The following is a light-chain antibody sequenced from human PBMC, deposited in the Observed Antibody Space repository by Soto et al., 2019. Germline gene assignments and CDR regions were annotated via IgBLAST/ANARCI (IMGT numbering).Light chain of an antibody. CDR3: GSFTNSRIWV. Sequence: QSALTQPASVSGSPGQSITVSCTGSSSDFGDDKYVSWYQQQPGKGPNLLIYGVNSRPSGISNRVSGSKSGNTASLTISGLQVEDEAEYFCGSFTNSRIWVFGGGTKVTVL. J-gene: IGLJ3*02. CDR1: SSDFGDDKY. V-gene: IGLV2-14*01. CDR2: GVN.